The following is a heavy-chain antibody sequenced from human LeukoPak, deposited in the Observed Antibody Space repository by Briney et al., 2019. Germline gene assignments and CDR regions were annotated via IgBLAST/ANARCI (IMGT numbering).Heavy chain of an antibody. CDR3: AREGAGYHGSGSNYYYYYGMDV. V-gene: IGHV7-4-1*02. Sequence: ASVKVSCKASGYTFTSYAMNWVRQAPGQGLEWMGWINTNTGNPTYAQGFTGRFVFSLDTSVSTAYLQISSLKAEDTAVYYCAREGAGYHGSGSNYYYYYGMDVWGQGTTVTVSS. J-gene: IGHJ6*02. CDR1: GYTFTSYA. CDR2: INTNTGNP. D-gene: IGHD3-10*01.